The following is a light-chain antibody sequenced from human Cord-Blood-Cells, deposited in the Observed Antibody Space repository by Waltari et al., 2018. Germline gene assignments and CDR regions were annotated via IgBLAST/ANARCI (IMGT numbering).Light chain of an antibody. V-gene: IGKV1-33*01. CDR2: DAS. CDR1: QDISNY. Sequence: DIQMTQSPSPLPASVAARVTITCQASQDISNYLYWYQQKPGKAPKLLIYDASNLETGVPSRFSGSGSWTEFTFTISSLQPEDSATYYCQQYDNLPYTFGQGTKLEIK. J-gene: IGKJ2*01. CDR3: QQYDNLPYT.